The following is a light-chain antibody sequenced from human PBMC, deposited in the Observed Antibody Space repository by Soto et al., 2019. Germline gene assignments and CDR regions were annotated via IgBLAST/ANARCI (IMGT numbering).Light chain of an antibody. CDR1: NSNIGSNY. CDR3: AAWDDSLSGWV. V-gene: IGLV1-47*01. J-gene: IGLJ3*02. Sequence: QSLLTQPPSASGTPGQRVTISCSGRNSNIGSNYVYWYQQVPGTAPKLLIYTNNQRPSGVPDRFSGSKSATSASLAIGGLRSEDEADYYCAAWDDSLSGWVFGGGTKLTVL. CDR2: TNN.